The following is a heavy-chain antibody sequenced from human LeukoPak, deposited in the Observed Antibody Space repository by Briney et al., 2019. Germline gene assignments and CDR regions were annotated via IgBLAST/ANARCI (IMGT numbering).Heavy chain of an antibody. V-gene: IGHV4-34*01. J-gene: IGHJ4*02. Sequence: SETLSLTCAVYGGSFSGYYWSWLRQPPGKGLEWIGEINHSGSTNYNPSLKSRVTISVDTSKNQFSLRLTSVTAADTAVYYCARSSGRAEYFDSWGQGTLVTVSS. D-gene: IGHD3-22*01. CDR2: INHSGST. CDR1: GGSFSGYY. CDR3: ARSSGRAEYFDS.